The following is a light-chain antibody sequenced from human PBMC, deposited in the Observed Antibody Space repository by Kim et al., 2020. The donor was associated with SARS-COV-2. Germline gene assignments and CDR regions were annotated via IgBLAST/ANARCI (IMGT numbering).Light chain of an antibody. CDR1: QAIGTY. Sequence: DIQMTQSPSSLSAFVGDRVTITCRASQAIGTYLAWFQQKPGRAPKSLIYAASNLHSGVPSKFSGNGSGADFTLTISSLQPEDFATYYCQQYKIFPWTFGRGAKVDIK. CDR2: AAS. J-gene: IGKJ1*01. V-gene: IGKV1-16*02. CDR3: QQYKIFPWT.